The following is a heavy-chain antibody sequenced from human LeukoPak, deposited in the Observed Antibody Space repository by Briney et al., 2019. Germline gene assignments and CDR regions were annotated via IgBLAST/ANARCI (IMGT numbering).Heavy chain of an antibody. J-gene: IGHJ4*02. CDR3: ATDKVSVRGELLDY. V-gene: IGHV4-39*07. Sequence: SETLSLTCTVSGGSISSSSYYWGWIRQPPGKGLEWIGRIYTSGSTNYNPSLKSRVTMSVDTSKNQFSLKLSSVTAADTAVYYCATDKVSVRGELLDYWGQGTLVTVSS. CDR2: IYTSGST. D-gene: IGHD3-10*01. CDR1: GGSISSSSYY.